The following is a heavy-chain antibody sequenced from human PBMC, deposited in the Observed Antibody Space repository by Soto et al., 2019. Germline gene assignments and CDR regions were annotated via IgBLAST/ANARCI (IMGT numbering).Heavy chain of an antibody. CDR3: ARRLIDTWNQGHAFDF. CDR2: IYYNGDT. Sequence: QLQLQESGPGLVKPAETLSLKCAVSGGSVSSGNYFWGWIRQPPGKGLEWIGNIYYNGDTYYSPSLTRRLTMSVDPAHNQVSLRLTSVTAADTAVYYCARRLIDTWNQGHAFDFWGQGTLVTVSS. V-gene: IGHV4-39*01. J-gene: IGHJ3*01. CDR1: GGSVSSGNYF. D-gene: IGHD1-20*01.